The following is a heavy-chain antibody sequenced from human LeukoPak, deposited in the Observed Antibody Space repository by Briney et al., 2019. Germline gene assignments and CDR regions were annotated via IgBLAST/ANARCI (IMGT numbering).Heavy chain of an antibody. V-gene: IGHV3-30*18. CDR2: ISYDGSNK. CDR3: AKGTGTTLSYYYGMDV. Sequence: GGSLRLSCAASGFTFSSYGMHWVRQAPGKGLEWVAVISYDGSNKYYADSVKGRFTISRDNSKNTLYLQMNSLRAEDTAVYYCAKGTGTTLSYYYGMDVWGQGTTVTVSS. CDR1: GFTFSSYG. D-gene: IGHD1-7*01. J-gene: IGHJ6*02.